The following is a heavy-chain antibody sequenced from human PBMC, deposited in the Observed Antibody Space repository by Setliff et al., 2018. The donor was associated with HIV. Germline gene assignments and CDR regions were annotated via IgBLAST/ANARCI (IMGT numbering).Heavy chain of an antibody. Sequence: ASVKVSCKTSGYTFTGHFLHWVRQAPGQGLEWMGYIDPNTGDTNYAQKFQGRVTFSTDTSVSTAYVELERLSSDDTAIYYCVKAGVLLCDFWGPGTLVTVPQ. CDR1: GYTFTGHF. J-gene: IGHJ4*02. CDR3: VKAGVLLCDF. CDR2: IDPNTGDT. V-gene: IGHV1-2*02. D-gene: IGHD2-15*01.